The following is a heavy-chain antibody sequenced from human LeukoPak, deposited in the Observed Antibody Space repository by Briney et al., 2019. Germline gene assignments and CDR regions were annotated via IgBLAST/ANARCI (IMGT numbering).Heavy chain of an antibody. CDR2: ISSSGSYI. D-gene: IGHD5-12*01. CDR3: ARHGYSGYGGFDY. CDR1: GFSISNYN. J-gene: IGHJ4*02. Sequence: GGSLRLSCAASGFSISNYNIYWVRQAPGKGLEWVSFISSSGSYIYYADSVKGRFTISRDNAKNSLYLQMNSLRAEDTAVYYCARHGYSGYGGFDYWGQGTLVTVSS. V-gene: IGHV3-21*01.